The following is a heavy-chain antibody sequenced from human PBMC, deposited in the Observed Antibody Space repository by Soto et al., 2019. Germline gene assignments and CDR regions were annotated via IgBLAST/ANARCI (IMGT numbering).Heavy chain of an antibody. D-gene: IGHD2-8*01. CDR3: ARDLQGYHCTNGVCYGSGFDY. J-gene: IGHJ4*02. CDR1: GFTFSDYG. Sequence: GGSLRLSCAVSGFTFSDYGMHWVRQAPGKGLEWVALIWHDGRKTYYADSVKGRFTISRDNAKNSLYLQMNSLRAEDTAVYYCARDLQGYHCTNGVCYGSGFDYWGQGTLVTVSS. V-gene: IGHV3-33*01. CDR2: IWHDGRKT.